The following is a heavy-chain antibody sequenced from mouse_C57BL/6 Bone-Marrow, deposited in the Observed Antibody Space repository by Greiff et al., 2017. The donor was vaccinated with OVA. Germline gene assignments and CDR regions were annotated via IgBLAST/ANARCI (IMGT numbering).Heavy chain of an antibody. CDR1: GYTFTEYT. CDR3: ARHEAPLYDYDGYYAMDY. J-gene: IGHJ4*01. V-gene: IGHV1-62-2*01. D-gene: IGHD2-4*01. CDR2: FYPGSGSI. Sequence: VQLQQSGAELVKPGASVKLSCKASGYTFTEYTIHWVKQRSGQGLEWIGWFYPGSGSIKYNEKFKDKATLTAAKSSSTVYMELSRLTSESSAVYFCARHEAPLYDYDGYYAMDYWGQGTSVTVSS.